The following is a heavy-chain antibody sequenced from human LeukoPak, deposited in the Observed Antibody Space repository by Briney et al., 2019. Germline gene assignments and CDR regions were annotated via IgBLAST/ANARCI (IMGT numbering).Heavy chain of an antibody. D-gene: IGHD3-3*01. CDR2: ISGSGGST. CDR3: GGSLRFLEWLSLHNY. Sequence: GGSLRLSCAASGFTFSSYAMSWVRQAPGKGLEWVSAISGSGGSTYYADSVKGRFTISRDNSKNTLYLQMSSLRAEDTAVYYCGGSLRFLEWLSLHNYWGQGTLVTVSS. CDR1: GFTFSSYA. V-gene: IGHV3-23*01. J-gene: IGHJ4*02.